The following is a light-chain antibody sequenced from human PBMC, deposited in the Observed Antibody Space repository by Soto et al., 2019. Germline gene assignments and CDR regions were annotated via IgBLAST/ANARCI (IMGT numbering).Light chain of an antibody. V-gene: IGLV1-40*01. CDR1: SSNIGAGYD. J-gene: IGLJ3*02. CDR2: GNS. Sequence: QAVVTQPPSVSGAPGQRVTISCTGSSSNIGAGYDVHWYQQLPGTAPKLLIYGNSNRPSGVPDRFSGSKSGTSASLAITRRQAGDEADYPGQSYASSLSGWVFGGGTKLTVL. CDR3: QSYASSLSGWV.